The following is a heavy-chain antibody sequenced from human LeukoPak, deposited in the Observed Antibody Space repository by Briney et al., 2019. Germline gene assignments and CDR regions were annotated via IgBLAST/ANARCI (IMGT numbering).Heavy chain of an antibody. J-gene: IGHJ4*02. V-gene: IGHV1-2*02. CDR3: ASGADIVATITDYYFDY. Sequence: ASVKVSCKAFGYTFTGYYKHWVRQAPGQGLEWMGWINPNSGGTNYAQKFQGRVTMTRDTSISTAYMELSRLRPDDTAVYYCASGADIVATITDYYFDYWGQGTLVTVSS. D-gene: IGHD5-12*01. CDR1: GYTFTGYY. CDR2: INPNSGGT.